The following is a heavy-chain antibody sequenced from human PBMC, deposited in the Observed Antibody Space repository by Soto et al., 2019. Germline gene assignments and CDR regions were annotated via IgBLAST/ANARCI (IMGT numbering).Heavy chain of an antibody. CDR2: IYWDDDK. V-gene: IGHV2-5*02. CDR3: AHSASHYDILTGYRILYYFDY. CDR1: GFSLSTSGVG. J-gene: IGHJ4*02. D-gene: IGHD3-9*01. Sequence: SGPTLVTPTQTLTLTCTFSGFSLSTSGVGVGWIRQPPGKALEWLALIYWDDDKRYSPSLKSRLTITKDTSKNQVVLTMTNMDPVDTATYYCAHSASHYDILTGYRILYYFDYWGQGTLVTVSS.